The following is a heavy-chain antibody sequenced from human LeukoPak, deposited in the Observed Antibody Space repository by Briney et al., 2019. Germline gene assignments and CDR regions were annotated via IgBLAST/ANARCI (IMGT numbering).Heavy chain of an antibody. J-gene: IGHJ4*02. Sequence: SETLSLTCAVYGGSFSGYYWSWIRQPPGKGLEWIGEINHSGSTNYNPSLKSRVTTSVDTSKNQFSLKLSSVTAADTAVYYCARRSAVAAHLDYWGQATLVTASS. CDR3: ARRSAVAAHLDY. CDR1: GGSFSGYY. V-gene: IGHV4-34*01. D-gene: IGHD6-19*01. CDR2: INHSGST.